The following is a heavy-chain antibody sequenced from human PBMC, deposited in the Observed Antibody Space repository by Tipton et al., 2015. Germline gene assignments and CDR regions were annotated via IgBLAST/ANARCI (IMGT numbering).Heavy chain of an antibody. D-gene: IGHD2-15*01. J-gene: IGHJ4*02. Sequence: GSLRLSCAASGFTVSSNYMSWVRQAPGKGLEWVSVIYSGGSTYYADSVKVRFTISRDNSKNTLYLQMNSLRAEDTAVYYCARLVGVGSYNFDYWGRGTLVTVSS. CDR2: IYSGGST. V-gene: IGHV3-53*01. CDR1: GFTVSSNY. CDR3: ARLVGVGSYNFDY.